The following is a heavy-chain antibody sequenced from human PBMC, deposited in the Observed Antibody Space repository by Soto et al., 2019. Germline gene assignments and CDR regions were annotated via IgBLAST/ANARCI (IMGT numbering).Heavy chain of an antibody. CDR2: LSGRGGST. Sequence: PGGALRLSFGASGFPFSSYTMTSVRLAPGKGLEWVSALSGRGGSTYYADSVKGRFTISRDNSKNTLYLQMNSLRAEDTAVYYCAKDGRRWDLPADYWGQGALVTVS. CDR1: GFPFSSYT. CDR3: AKDGRRWDLPADY. D-gene: IGHD1-26*01. J-gene: IGHJ4*02. V-gene: IGHV3-23*01.